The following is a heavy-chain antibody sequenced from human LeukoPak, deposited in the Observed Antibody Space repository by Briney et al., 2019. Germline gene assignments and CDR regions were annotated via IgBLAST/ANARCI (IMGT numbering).Heavy chain of an antibody. CDR1: GFTFSSYG. V-gene: IGHV3-30*02. CDR2: IRYDGSNK. J-gene: IGHJ4*02. D-gene: IGHD4-17*01. CDR3: AEESGDYYGSLDY. Sequence: PGGSLRLSCAASGFTFSSYGMHWVRQAPGKGLEWVAFIRYDGSNKYYADSVKGRFTISRDNAKNSLYLQMNSLRAEDTALYYCAEESGDYYGSLDYWGQGTLVTVSS.